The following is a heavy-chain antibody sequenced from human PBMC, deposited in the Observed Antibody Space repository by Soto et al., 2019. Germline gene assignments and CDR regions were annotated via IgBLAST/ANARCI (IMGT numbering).Heavy chain of an antibody. J-gene: IGHJ6*02. V-gene: IGHV3-33*01. CDR1: GFTFSSYG. Sequence: GGSLRLSCAASGFTFSSYGMHWVRQAPGKGLEWVAVIWYDGSNKYYADSVKGRFTISRDNSKNTLYLQMNSLRAEDTAVYYCARDNTRDDYYYYGMDVWGQGTTVTVSS. D-gene: IGHD2-2*01. CDR2: IWYDGSNK. CDR3: ARDNTRDDYYYYGMDV.